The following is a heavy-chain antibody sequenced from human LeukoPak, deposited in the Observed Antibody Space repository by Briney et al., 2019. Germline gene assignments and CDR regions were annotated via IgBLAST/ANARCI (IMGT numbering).Heavy chain of an antibody. J-gene: IGHJ4*02. Sequence: GGSLRLSCAASGFTFSSYWMSWVRQAPGKGLEWVANIKQDGSEKYYVDSVKGRFTISRDNAKNPLYLQMNSLRAEDTAVYYCARDGGSTYSGYFDYWGQGTLVTVSS. CDR1: GFTFSSYW. V-gene: IGHV3-7*01. CDR2: IKQDGSEK. CDR3: ARDGGSTYSGYFDY. D-gene: IGHD1-26*01.